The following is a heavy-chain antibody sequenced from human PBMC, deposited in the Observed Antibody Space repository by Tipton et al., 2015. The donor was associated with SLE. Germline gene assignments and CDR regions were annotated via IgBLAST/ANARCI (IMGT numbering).Heavy chain of an antibody. CDR2: IWYDGSNK. CDR1: GFTFSSYG. J-gene: IGHJ4*02. Sequence: QLVQSGGGVVQPGRSLRLSCAASGFTFSSYGMHWVRQAPGKGLEWVAVIWYDGSNKYYADSVKGRFTISRDNSKNTLYLQMNSLRAEDTAVYYCARDGGRFLEWTPYYFDYWGQGTLVTVSS. D-gene: IGHD3-3*01. V-gene: IGHV3-33*01. CDR3: ARDGGRFLEWTPYYFDY.